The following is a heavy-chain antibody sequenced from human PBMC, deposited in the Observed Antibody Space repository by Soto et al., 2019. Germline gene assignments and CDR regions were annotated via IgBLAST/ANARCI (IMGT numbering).Heavy chain of an antibody. J-gene: IGHJ5*02. CDR3: ARDSERGSLIAPAGNWFDP. Sequence: ASVKVSCKASGYTFTSYGISWVRQAPGQGLEWMGWISAYNGNTNYAQKLQGRVTMTTDTSTSTAYMELRSLRSDDTAVYYCARDSERGSLIAPAGNWFDPWGQGTLVTVSS. V-gene: IGHV1-18*01. CDR1: GYTFTSYG. D-gene: IGHD6-13*01. CDR2: ISAYNGNT.